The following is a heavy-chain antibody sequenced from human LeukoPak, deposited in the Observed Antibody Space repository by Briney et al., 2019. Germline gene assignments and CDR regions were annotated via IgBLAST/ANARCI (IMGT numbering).Heavy chain of an antibody. Sequence: SETLSLTCTVSGGSISSGDYYWSWIRRPPGKGLEWIGYIYYSGSTYYNPSLKSRVTISVDTSKNQLSLNLSSVTAADTAVYYCARTAGVAVAGSRQYFDYWGQGTLVTVSS. J-gene: IGHJ4*02. V-gene: IGHV4-30-4*01. CDR1: GGSISSGDYY. CDR3: ARTAGVAVAGSRQYFDY. D-gene: IGHD6-19*01. CDR2: IYYSGST.